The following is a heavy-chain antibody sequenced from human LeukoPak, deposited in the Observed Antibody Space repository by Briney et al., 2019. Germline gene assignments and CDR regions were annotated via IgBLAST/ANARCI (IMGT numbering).Heavy chain of an antibody. CDR3: ASSRDIVVVVAATRAFDY. CDR1: GGTFSSYA. J-gene: IGHJ4*02. D-gene: IGHD2-15*01. V-gene: IGHV1-69*13. Sequence: GASVKVSCKASGGTFSSYAISWVRQAPGQGLEWMGGIIPIFGTANYAQKFQGRVTITADESTSTAYMELSSLRSEDTAVYYCASSRDIVVVVAATRAFDYWGQGTLVTVSS. CDR2: IIPIFGTA.